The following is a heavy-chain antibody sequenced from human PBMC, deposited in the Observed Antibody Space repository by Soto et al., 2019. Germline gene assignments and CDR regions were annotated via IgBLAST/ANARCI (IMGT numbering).Heavy chain of an antibody. Sequence: ASVKVSCKASGYTFTSYAMHWVRQAPGQRLEWMGWINAGNGNTKYSQKFQGRVTITRDTSASTDYMELSSLRSEDTAVYYCAREDSETTHYFDYWGQGTLVTVSS. J-gene: IGHJ4*02. CDR3: AREDSETTHYFDY. CDR1: GYTFTSYA. D-gene: IGHD4-17*01. CDR2: INAGNGNT. V-gene: IGHV1-3*01.